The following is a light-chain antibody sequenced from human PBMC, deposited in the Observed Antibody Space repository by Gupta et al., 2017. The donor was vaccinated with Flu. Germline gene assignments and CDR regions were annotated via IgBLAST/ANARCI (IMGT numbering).Light chain of an antibody. CDR3: YSYTSSTRV. J-gene: IGLJ3*02. CDR2: EVS. Sequence: LIIYEVSNRPSGVSNRFSGSQSGYTASLTISGLQAEDEADYYCYSYTSSTRVFGGGTKLTVL. V-gene: IGLV2-14*01.